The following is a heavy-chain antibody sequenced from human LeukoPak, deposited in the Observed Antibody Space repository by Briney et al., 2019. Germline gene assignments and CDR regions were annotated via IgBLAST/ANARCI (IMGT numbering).Heavy chain of an antibody. V-gene: IGHV3-48*04. CDR3: TRGFWSGNSDSFDV. CDR2: ISGGSDKI. D-gene: IGHD3-3*01. J-gene: IGHJ3*01. Sequence: GGSLRLSCEASGFTLRSYSMDWVRQAPGKGLEWISYISGGSDKIFYVGSVKGRFTISRDNAKNSLYLQMNSLRAEDTAVYYCTRGFWSGNSDSFDVWGQGTLVTVSS. CDR1: GFTLRSYS.